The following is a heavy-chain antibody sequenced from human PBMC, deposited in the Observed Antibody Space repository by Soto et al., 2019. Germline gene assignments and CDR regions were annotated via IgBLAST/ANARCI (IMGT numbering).Heavy chain of an antibody. D-gene: IGHD3-10*01. V-gene: IGHV3-33*06. CDR2: IWYDGSLQ. J-gene: IGHJ6*02. CDR1: GFSFENYG. Sequence: QVQMVESGGGVVQPGRSLRLSCAASGFSFENYGMHWVRQAPGRGLEWVAIIWYDGSLQYYAAAVKGRFTISRDNSKNTLYLEMNSLRAEDTAVYYCAKLWGDGDNLGQDYNGMDVWGQGTTVIVSS. CDR3: AKLWGDGDNLGQDYNGMDV.